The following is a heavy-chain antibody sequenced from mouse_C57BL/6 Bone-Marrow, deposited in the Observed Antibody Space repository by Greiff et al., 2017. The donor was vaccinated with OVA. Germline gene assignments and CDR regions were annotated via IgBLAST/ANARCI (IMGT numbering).Heavy chain of an antibody. CDR3: ARDYYGSSWYFDV. CDR2: INPNNGVT. Sequence: EVQLQQSGPELVKPGASVKISCKASGYTFTDYYMNWVKQSHGKSLEWIGDINPNNGVTSYNQKFKGKATLNVDKSSSTAYMELRSLTSEDSAVYYCARDYYGSSWYFDVWGTGTTVTVSS. CDR1: GYTFTDYY. J-gene: IGHJ1*03. V-gene: IGHV1-26*01. D-gene: IGHD1-1*01.